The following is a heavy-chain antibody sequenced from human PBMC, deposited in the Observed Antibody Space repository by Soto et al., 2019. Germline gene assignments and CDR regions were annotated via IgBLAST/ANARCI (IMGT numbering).Heavy chain of an antibody. Sequence: PGGSLRLSCAASGITFSSSGMHWVRQAPGKGLEWVAVISYDGSNKFYADSVKGRFTISRDNFRNTLYLQMNSLRAEDTAVYYCAKEFHSWNYFDYWGQGTLVTVSS. CDR1: GITFSSSG. CDR3: AKEFHSWNYFDY. V-gene: IGHV3-30*18. CDR2: ISYDGSNK. D-gene: IGHD1-20*01. J-gene: IGHJ4*02.